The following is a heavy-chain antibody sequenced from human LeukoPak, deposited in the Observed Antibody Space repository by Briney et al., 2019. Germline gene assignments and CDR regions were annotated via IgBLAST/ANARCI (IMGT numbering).Heavy chain of an antibody. J-gene: IGHJ4*02. D-gene: IGHD2-2*01. V-gene: IGHV3-53*05. CDR3: AKDRNFGNRRSRSTSPYYFDY. CDR1: GFTVSSNY. Sequence: GGSLRLFCAASGFTVSSNYMSCVRQAPGKGLEWGSVIYIGGSTYNADSVKGRFTISRDNSKNTLYLQMNSLRAEDTAVYYYAKDRNFGNRRSRSTSPYYFDYWGQGTLVTVSS. CDR2: IYIGGST.